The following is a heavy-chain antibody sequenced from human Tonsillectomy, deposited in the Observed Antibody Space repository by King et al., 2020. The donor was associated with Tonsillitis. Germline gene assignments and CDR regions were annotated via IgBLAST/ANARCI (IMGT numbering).Heavy chain of an antibody. CDR2: TSYDGSKK. J-gene: IGHJ4*02. CDR1: GFTFNSYA. V-gene: IGHV3-30*04. CDR3: ARHFIHLDY. Sequence: VQLVESGGGVVQPGRSLRLSCAASGFTFNSYAMQWVRQAPGKGLEWVALTSYDGSKKYYADSVKGRFTISRDNNRNTLFLQMNSLRNEDTGVYYCARHFIHLDYWGQGTLVTVSS.